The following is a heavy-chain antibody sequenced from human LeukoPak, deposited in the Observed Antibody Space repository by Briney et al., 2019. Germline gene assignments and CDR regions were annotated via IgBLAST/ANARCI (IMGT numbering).Heavy chain of an antibody. D-gene: IGHD3-3*01. J-gene: IGHJ5*02. CDR3: AKDTFWSGSNWFDP. CDR2: ISGSGGST. Sequence: PGGSLRLSCAASGFTFSSYAMSWVRQAPGKGLEWVSAISGSGGSTYYADAVKGRFTISRDNSKNTLYLQMNSLRAEDTAVYYCAKDTFWSGSNWFDPWGQGTLVTVSS. V-gene: IGHV3-23*01. CDR1: GFTFSSYA.